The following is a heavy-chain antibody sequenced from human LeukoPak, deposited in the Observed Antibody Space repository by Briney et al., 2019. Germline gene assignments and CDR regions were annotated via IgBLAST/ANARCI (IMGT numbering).Heavy chain of an antibody. CDR1: GFTFSSYE. V-gene: IGHV3-23*01. CDR3: AKGGSTSCPDY. D-gene: IGHD2-2*01. J-gene: IGHJ4*02. Sequence: GGSLRLSCAASGFTFSSYEMNWVRQAPGKGLEWVSGISVSGGSTFYADSVKGRFTISRDNSKNTLYLQMNSLRAEDTAVYYCAKGGSTSCPDYWGQGTLVTVSS. CDR2: ISVSGGST.